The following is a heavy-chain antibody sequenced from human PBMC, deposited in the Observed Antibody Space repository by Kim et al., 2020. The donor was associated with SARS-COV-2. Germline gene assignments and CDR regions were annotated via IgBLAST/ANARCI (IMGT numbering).Heavy chain of an antibody. J-gene: IGHJ6*02. CDR1: GGSFSGYY. Sequence: SETLSLTRAVYGGSFSGYYWSWIRQPPGKGLEWIGEINHSGSTNYNPSLKSRVTISVDTSKNQFSLKLSSVTAADTAVYYCARLSSWYYDYYYYGMDVWGQGTTVTVSS. D-gene: IGHD6-13*01. CDR2: INHSGST. V-gene: IGHV4-34*01. CDR3: ARLSSWYYDYYYYGMDV.